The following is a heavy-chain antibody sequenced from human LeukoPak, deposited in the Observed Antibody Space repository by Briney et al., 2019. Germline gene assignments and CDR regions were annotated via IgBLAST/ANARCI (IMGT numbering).Heavy chain of an antibody. J-gene: IGHJ3*02. CDR2: INPNSGDT. V-gene: IGHV1-2*06. Sequence: GASVKVSCKASGYTFTGYYMHWVRQAPGQWLEWMGRINPNSGDTNYAQKFQGRVTMTRDTSISTAYMELSRLRSDDTAVYYCARVVCSSTSCYVYAFDIWGQGTMVTVSS. CDR3: ARVVCSSTSCYVYAFDI. CDR1: GYTFTGYY. D-gene: IGHD2-2*01.